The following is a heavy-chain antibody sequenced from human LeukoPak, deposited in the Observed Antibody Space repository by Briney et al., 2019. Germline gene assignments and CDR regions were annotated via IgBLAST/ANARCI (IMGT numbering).Heavy chain of an antibody. V-gene: IGHV3-74*01. D-gene: IGHD3-22*01. CDR3: ARDMSLYYYDSSGPGYYYYGMDV. Sequence: GGSLRLSCAASGFTFSSYWMNWVRQAPGKGLVWVSRIASDGSSTTYADSVKGRFTISRDNSKNTLYLQMNSLRAEDTAVYYCARDMSLYYYDSSGPGYYYYGMDVWGQGTTVTVSS. CDR1: GFTFSSYW. CDR2: IASDGSST. J-gene: IGHJ6*02.